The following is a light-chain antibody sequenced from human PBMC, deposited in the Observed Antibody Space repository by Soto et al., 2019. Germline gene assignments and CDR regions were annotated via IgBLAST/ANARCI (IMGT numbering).Light chain of an antibody. CDR2: EVT. V-gene: IGLV2-23*02. CDR1: SSDIGSYDL. J-gene: IGLJ1*01. CDR3: CSFADFTYV. Sequence: LTQPASVSGSPGQSITISCTGTSSDIGSYDLVSWYQQHPGTAPKLIIYEVTKRPSGVSTRFSGSKSGNTASLTISGLQAVDEADYYCCSFADFTYVFGAGTKVTVL.